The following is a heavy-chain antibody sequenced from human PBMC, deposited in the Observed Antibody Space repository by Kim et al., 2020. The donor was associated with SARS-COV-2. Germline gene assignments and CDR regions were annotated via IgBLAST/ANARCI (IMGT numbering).Heavy chain of an antibody. Sequence: GGSLRLSCAASGFTFSSYAMSWVRQAPGKGLEWVSAISGSGSSTYYADSVKGRFTISRDNSKNTLYLQMNSLRAEDTAVYYCAKHYYDSSGYYYHHLPDDAFDIWGQGTMVTVSS. J-gene: IGHJ3*02. V-gene: IGHV3-23*01. CDR3: AKHYYDSSGYYYHHLPDDAFDI. CDR1: GFTFSSYA. CDR2: ISGSGSST. D-gene: IGHD3-22*01.